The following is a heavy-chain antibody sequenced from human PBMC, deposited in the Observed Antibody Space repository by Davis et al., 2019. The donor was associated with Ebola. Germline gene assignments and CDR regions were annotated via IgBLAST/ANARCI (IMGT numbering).Heavy chain of an antibody. V-gene: IGHV1-69*06. Sequence: SVKVSCKASGGSFGSYTVTWVRQAPGQGLEWVGGIIPLFGTTNYAQKFQGRVTLTADKSTGTVYMELSSLRSEDTAVYYCAREAGGYCSGGSCHSFDYWGQGTLVTVSS. D-gene: IGHD2-15*01. CDR2: IIPLFGTT. CDR3: AREAGGYCSGGSCHSFDY. J-gene: IGHJ4*02. CDR1: GGSFGSYT.